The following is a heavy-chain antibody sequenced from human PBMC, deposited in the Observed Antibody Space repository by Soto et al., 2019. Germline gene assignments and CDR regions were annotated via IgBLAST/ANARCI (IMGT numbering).Heavy chain of an antibody. V-gene: IGHV4-30-4*01. J-gene: IGHJ4*02. CDR3: ARVGGFGATTIDY. D-gene: IGHD3-10*01. CDR2: IYYSGST. CDR1: GGSISSGDYY. Sequence: SETLSLTYTVSGGSISSGDYYWSRIRQPPGKGLEWIGYIYYSGSTYYNPSLKSRVTISVDTSKNQFSLKLSSVTAADPAVYYCARVGGFGATTIDYWGQGTLVTV.